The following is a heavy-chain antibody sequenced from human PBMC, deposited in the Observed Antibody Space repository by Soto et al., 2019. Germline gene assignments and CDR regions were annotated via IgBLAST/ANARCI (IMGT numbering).Heavy chain of an antibody. J-gene: IGHJ4*02. CDR2: IRSKANSYAT. D-gene: IGHD3-22*01. CDR1: GFTFSGSA. CDR3: TRHYYYDSSGYHLRDY. V-gene: IGHV3-73*01. Sequence: GGSLRLSCAASGFTFSGSAMHWVRQASGKGLEWVGRIRSKANSYATAYAASVKGRFTISRDDSKNTAYLQMNSLKTEDTAVYYCTRHYYYDSSGYHLRDYWGQGTLVTVSS.